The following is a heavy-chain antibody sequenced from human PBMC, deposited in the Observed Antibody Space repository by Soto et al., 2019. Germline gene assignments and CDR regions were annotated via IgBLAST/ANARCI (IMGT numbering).Heavy chain of an antibody. CDR3: STGSPWSGSVFDY. D-gene: IGHD3-3*01. V-gene: IGHV3-15*05. J-gene: IGHJ4*02. CDR2: IKSKSAGETT. CDR1: GFSFRTTW. Sequence: EVQLVESGGGLVKPGGSLRLSCAASGFSFRTTWMAWVRQAPGKGLEWVGRIKSKSAGETTDYADPVKGRFTISRDDSKDTLYLHMDSLETGDTAVYYCSTGSPWSGSVFDYWGQGTLVTVSS.